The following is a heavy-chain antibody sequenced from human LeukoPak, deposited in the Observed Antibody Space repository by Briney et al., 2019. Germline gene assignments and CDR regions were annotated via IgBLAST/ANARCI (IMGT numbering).Heavy chain of an antibody. Sequence: GGSLRLSCAVPGFTFSSYSMTWVRQAPGKGLEWVSYISSSSSTIYYADSVKGRFTISRDNAKNSLYLQMNSLRDEDTAVYYCAGITMIVVRAFDIWGQGTMVTVSS. D-gene: IGHD3-22*01. V-gene: IGHV3-48*02. CDR2: ISSSSSTI. CDR3: AGITMIVVRAFDI. CDR1: GFTFSSYS. J-gene: IGHJ3*02.